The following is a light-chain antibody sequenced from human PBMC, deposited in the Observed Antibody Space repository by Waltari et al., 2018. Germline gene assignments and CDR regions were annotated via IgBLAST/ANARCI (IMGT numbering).Light chain of an antibody. J-gene: IGKJ1*01. Sequence: DIQMTQSPSTLSASVGDRVTITCRASQSISDYLAWFQQTPGKAPKVLIYKASTLQGGVPSRFSGSGSGTDFTLTISSLQPDDFATYYCQQYNTYSRTFGQGTKVEI. CDR1: QSISDY. CDR2: KAS. CDR3: QQYNTYSRT. V-gene: IGKV1-5*03.